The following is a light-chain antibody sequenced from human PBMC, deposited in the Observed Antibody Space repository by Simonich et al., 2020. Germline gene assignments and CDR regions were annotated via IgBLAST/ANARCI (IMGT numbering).Light chain of an antibody. CDR2: WAA. Sequence: DIVMPQSPDSLAVSLGERATINCKSSQSVLYSSNNTNYLAWYQQKPGQSPKLLIYWAATRESGVPDRFSGSGSGTDFTLTISSLQAEDVAVYYCQQYYSTRTFGQGTKVEIK. V-gene: IGKV4-1*01. CDR1: QSVLYSSNNTNY. CDR3: QQYYSTRT. J-gene: IGKJ1*01.